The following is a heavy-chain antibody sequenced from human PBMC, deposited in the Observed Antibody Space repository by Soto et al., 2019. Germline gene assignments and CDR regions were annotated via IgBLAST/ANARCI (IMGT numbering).Heavy chain of an antibody. V-gene: IGHV3-30*13. J-gene: IGHJ4*02. CDR3: ASDDEHGSNCDLAC. Sequence: QVQLVQSGGGVVQPGRSLRLSCAASGFNFNTYFMHWVRQAPGKGLEWVAMIFPNGRDKEYADSVKGRFTISRDNSNSRMYLQMDSPRPEDTAVDYCASDDEHGSNCDLACWGQGDVVTVSS. CDR2: IFPNGRDK. D-gene: IGHD1-26*01. CDR1: GFNFNTYF.